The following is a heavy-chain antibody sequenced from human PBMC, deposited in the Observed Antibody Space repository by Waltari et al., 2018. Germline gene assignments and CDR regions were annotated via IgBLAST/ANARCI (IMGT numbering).Heavy chain of an antibody. CDR3: ARVIAVAGISSDWFDP. J-gene: IGHJ5*02. D-gene: IGHD6-19*01. CDR2: LYTSGST. CDR1: GGSISSGSYY. V-gene: IGHV4-61*02. Sequence: QVQLQESGPGLVKPSQTLSLTCTVSGGSISSGSYYWSWIRQPAGKGLEWIWRLYTSGSTNYYPSLNSRGTISVDTSKNQFSLKLSSVTAADTAVYYCARVIAVAGISSDWFDPWGQGTLVTVSS.